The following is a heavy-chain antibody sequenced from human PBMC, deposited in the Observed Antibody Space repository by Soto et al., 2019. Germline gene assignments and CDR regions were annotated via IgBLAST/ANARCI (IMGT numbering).Heavy chain of an antibody. J-gene: IGHJ4*02. CDR1: GFTFSSYG. V-gene: IGHV3-33*03. CDR3: ARISCSSRLYFDY. CDR2: IWYDGSNK. D-gene: IGHD6-6*01. Sequence: GGSLRLSCAASGFTFSSYGMHWVRQAPGKGLEWVAVIWYDGSNKYYSTSLKTRLTISKDTSKNQVVLTMTNMDPVDTATYYCARISCSSRLYFDYWGQGTLVTVSS.